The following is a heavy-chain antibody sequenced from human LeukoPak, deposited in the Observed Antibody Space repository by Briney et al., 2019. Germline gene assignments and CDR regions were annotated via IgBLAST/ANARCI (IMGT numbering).Heavy chain of an antibody. Sequence: SETLSLTCAVYGGSFSGYYWSWIRQPPGKGLEWIGEINHSGSTNYNPSLKSRDTISVDTSKNQFSLKLSSVTAADTAVYYCASRQQLRGSGYSRWGQGTLVTVSS. CDR2: INHSGST. CDR3: ASRQQLRGSGYSR. CDR1: GGSFSGYY. D-gene: IGHD3-22*01. J-gene: IGHJ4*02. V-gene: IGHV4-34*01.